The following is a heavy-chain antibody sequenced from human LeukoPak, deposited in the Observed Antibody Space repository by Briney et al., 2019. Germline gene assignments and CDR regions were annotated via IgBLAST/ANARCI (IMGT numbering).Heavy chain of an antibody. CDR2: INPSGGST. D-gene: IGHD1-26*01. V-gene: IGHV1-46*01. J-gene: IGHJ4*02. CDR3: ARDSGSYADY. CDR1: GGTFSSYA. Sequence: ASVKVSCKASGGTFSSYAISWVRQAPGQGLEWMGMINPSGGSTSYAQKFQGRVTMTRDTSTSTVYMELSSLRSEDTAVHYCARDSGSYADYWGQGALVTVPS.